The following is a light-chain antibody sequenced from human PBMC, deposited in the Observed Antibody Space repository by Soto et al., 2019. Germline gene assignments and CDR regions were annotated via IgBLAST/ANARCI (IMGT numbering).Light chain of an antibody. CDR3: CSFSGTHHWV. CDR2: DVT. V-gene: IGLV2-11*01. J-gene: IGLJ3*02. Sequence: QSALTQPRSVSGSPGQSVTISCTGTSSDVGGYNYVSWYQQLPGKAPKPMIYDVTKRPSGVPDRFSGSKSGNTASLTISGLQAEDEADYHCCSFSGTHHWVFGGGTKLTVL. CDR1: SSDVGGYNY.